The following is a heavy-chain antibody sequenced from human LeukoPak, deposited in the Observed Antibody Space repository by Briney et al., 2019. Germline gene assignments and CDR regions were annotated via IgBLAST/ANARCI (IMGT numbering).Heavy chain of an antibody. CDR3: AKVSQWPNVWFDP. V-gene: IGHV3-23*01. D-gene: IGHD6-19*01. CDR2: ISSGAGST. J-gene: IGHJ5*02. Sequence: GALRLSCAASGFTFSSYAMSWVRQAPGQGLEWVSTISSGAGSTYYTDSVKGRFTIPRDNSKNTLYLQMNSLRAEDTAVYYCAKVSQWPNVWFDPWGQGTLVTVSS. CDR1: GFTFSSYA.